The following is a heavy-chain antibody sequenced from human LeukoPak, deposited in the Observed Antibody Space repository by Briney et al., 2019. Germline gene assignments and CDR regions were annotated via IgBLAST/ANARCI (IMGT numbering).Heavy chain of an antibody. V-gene: IGHV3-23*01. CDR1: GFTFSSYA. J-gene: IGHJ5*02. Sequence: GGSLRLSCAASGFTFSSYAMSWVRQAPGKGLEWVSAISGSGGSTYYADSVKGRFTISRDNSKNTLYLQMNSLRAEDTAVYYCTTQSVLWEVGWFDPWGQGTLVTVSS. CDR2: ISGSGGST. CDR3: TTQSVLWEVGWFDP. D-gene: IGHD1-26*01.